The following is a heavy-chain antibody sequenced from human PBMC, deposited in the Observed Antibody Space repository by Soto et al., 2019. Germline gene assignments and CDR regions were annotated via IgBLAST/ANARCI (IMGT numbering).Heavy chain of an antibody. CDR3: ARAGWGFGYSWSLYYVDY. CDR1: GFTFSSYA. J-gene: IGHJ4*02. CDR2: ISYDGSNK. V-gene: IGHV3-30-3*01. D-gene: IGHD6-13*01. Sequence: VQLVESGGGVVQPGRSLRLSCAASGFTFSSYAMHWVRQAPGKGLEWVAVISYDGSNKYYADSVKGRFTISRDNSKNTLYLQMNSLRAKHTAVYYAARAGWGFGYSWSLYYVDYWGQGTLVTVSS.